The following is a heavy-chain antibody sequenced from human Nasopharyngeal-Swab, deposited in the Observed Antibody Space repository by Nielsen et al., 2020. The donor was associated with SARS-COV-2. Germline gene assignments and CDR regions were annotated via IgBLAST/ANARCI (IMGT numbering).Heavy chain of an antibody. J-gene: IGHJ6*02. CDR3: ARDRTTIFGVVISVYYYGMEV. CDR2: ISSSSSTI. CDR1: GFTFSSYS. Sequence: GESLKISCAASGFTFSSYSMNWVRQAPGKGLEWVSYISSSSSTIYYADSVKGRFTISRDNAKNSLYLQMNTLRAEDTAVYYCARDRTTIFGVVISVYYYGMEVWGQGTTVTVSS. V-gene: IGHV3-48*04. D-gene: IGHD3-3*01.